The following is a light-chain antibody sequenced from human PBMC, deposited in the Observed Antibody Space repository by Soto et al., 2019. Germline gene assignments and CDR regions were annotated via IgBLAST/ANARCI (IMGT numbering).Light chain of an antibody. J-gene: IGKJ4*01. V-gene: IGKV3-15*01. Sequence: EIMMTQSPATLSVSPGERAALSCRASQSVNTNLVWYQQKPAQAPRLLISDASTRATGIPARFSGSGSGTEFTLTISSLQSEDFAVYYCQQYDNWPVTFGGGTRVEIK. CDR3: QQYDNWPVT. CDR1: QSVNTN. CDR2: DAS.